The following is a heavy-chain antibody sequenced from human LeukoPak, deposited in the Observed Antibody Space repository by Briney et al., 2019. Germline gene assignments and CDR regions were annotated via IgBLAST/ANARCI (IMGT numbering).Heavy chain of an antibody. CDR1: GFTFSRYA. CDR2: ISNDGINK. D-gene: IGHD2-15*01. Sequence: GRSLRLSCAASGFTFSRYAMHWVRQTPGKGLEWVAVISNDGINKHYADSVKGRFTISRDTSKNTLYLQMNSLRVEDTAVYFCAKCGGSTLFYYYYYMDVWGKGTTVTVSS. J-gene: IGHJ6*03. V-gene: IGHV3-30*18. CDR3: AKCGGSTLFYYYYYMDV.